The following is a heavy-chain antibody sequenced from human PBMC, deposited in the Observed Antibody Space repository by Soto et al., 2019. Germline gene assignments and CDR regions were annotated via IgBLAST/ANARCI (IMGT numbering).Heavy chain of an antibody. CDR3: ARGRYGDY. V-gene: IGHV1-18*01. Sequence: QVHLVQSGAEVKKPGASVKVSCKGSGYAFTTYGITWVRQAPGQGLEWMGWISAHNGNTNDAQKLQGRVTVTRDTSTSTAYMELRGLRSDETAVYYCARGRYGDYWGQGAVVTVSS. CDR2: ISAHNGNT. D-gene: IGHD1-1*01. CDR1: GYAFTTYG. J-gene: IGHJ4*02.